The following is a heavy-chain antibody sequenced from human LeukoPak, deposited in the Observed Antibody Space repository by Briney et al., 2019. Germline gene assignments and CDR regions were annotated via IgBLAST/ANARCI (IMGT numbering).Heavy chain of an antibody. V-gene: IGHV3-23*01. CDR1: GFTFSSYA. CDR2: ISGSGAST. Sequence: GGSLRLSCVASGFTFSSYAMSWVRQAPGKGLEWVSAISGSGASTYYADSVKGRFTISRDNSKNTLSLQMNSLRAEDTAVCHCARGPYCSSASCYSVGAFDIWGRGTMVTVSS. J-gene: IGHJ3*02. D-gene: IGHD2-2*02. CDR3: ARGPYCSSASCYSVGAFDI.